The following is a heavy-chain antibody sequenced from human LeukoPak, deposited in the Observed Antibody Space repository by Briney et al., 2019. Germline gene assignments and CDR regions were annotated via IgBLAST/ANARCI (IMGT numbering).Heavy chain of an antibody. V-gene: IGHV1-24*01. Sequence: ASVKVSCKVSGYTLTELSMHWVRQAPGKGLEWMGGFDPEDGETIYAQKFQGRVTMTEDTSTDTAYMELSSLRSEDTAVYYCATGYETTVTTTFDYWGQGTLVTVSS. D-gene: IGHD4-17*01. CDR3: ATGYETTVTTTFDY. J-gene: IGHJ4*02. CDR1: GYTLTELS. CDR2: FDPEDGET.